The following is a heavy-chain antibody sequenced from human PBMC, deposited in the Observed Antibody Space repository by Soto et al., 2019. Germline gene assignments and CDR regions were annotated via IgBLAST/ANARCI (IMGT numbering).Heavy chain of an antibody. Sequence: ASVKVSCKASGGTFSSYTISWVRQAPGQGLEWMGRIIPILGIANYAQKSQGRVTITADKSTSTAYMELSSLRSEDTAVYYCARGAMTEMDSSFIDYWGQGTLVTVSS. D-gene: IGHD2-2*01. CDR3: ARGAMTEMDSSFIDY. CDR2: IIPILGIA. V-gene: IGHV1-69*02. J-gene: IGHJ4*02. CDR1: GGTFSSYT.